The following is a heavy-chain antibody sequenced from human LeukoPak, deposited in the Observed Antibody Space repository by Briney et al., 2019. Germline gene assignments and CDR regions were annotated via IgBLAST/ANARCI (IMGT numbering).Heavy chain of an antibody. J-gene: IGHJ6*03. CDR2: IKSKTDGGTT. Sequence: PGGSLRLSCAASGFTFSNAWMSWVRQAPGKGLEWVGRIKSKTDGGTTDYAAPVKGRLTISRDDSKNPLYLQMNSLKTEDTAVYYCTTDGIVVVPAASPYYYYMDVWGKGTTVTVSS. CDR1: GFTFSNAW. D-gene: IGHD2-2*01. V-gene: IGHV3-15*01. CDR3: TTDGIVVVPAASPYYYYMDV.